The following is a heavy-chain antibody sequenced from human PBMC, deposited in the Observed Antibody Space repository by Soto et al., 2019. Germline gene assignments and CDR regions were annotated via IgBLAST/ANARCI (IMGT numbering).Heavy chain of an antibody. J-gene: IGHJ6*02. Sequence: GESLKISCLGSGYKVSTWHNFTSYWNAWVRKIPGEGRERMELIYTSDSKTRYRPPYQGQLTISADKSISTAYLQWSSLKASDTAMYYCARSIVFFFKQKTAYEILTGYYGYYGMDVWGQGTTVTVSS. D-gene: IGHD3-9*01. CDR2: IYTSDSKT. V-gene: IGHV5-51*01. CDR1: GYKVSTWHNFTSYW. CDR3: ARSIVFFFKQKTAYEILTGYYGYYGMDV.